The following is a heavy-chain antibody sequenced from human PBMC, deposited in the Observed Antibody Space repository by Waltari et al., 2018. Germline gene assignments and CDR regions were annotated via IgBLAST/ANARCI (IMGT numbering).Heavy chain of an antibody. Sequence: QLQLQESGPGLVKPSETLSLTCTVSGGSISSSSYYWGWIRQPPGQGLEWIGRIYYSGSTYYNPSHKSRVTISVETYKNQFSRKLSSVTAADTAVYYCAGYAFWSGYPPWAGAFDIWGQGTMVTVSS. CDR2: IYYSGST. J-gene: IGHJ3*02. V-gene: IGHV4-39*07. CDR1: GGSISSSSYY. CDR3: AGYAFWSGYPPWAGAFDI. D-gene: IGHD3-3*01.